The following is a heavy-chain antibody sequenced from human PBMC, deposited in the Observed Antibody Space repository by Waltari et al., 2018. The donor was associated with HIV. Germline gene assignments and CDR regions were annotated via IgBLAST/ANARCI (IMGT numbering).Heavy chain of an antibody. D-gene: IGHD7-27*01. CDR3: ARGSWGSGMDV. CDR2: INHSGSI. Sequence: QVRLQQWGAGRLKPSETLSLTCAVYGGSFNGYYWSWIRQPPGKGLECIGEINHSGSIKYNPSLKSRVIISVDRYKNQFSLKLTSVTAADTALYYCARGSWGSGMDVWGRGTTVIVSS. V-gene: IGHV4-34*02. J-gene: IGHJ6*02. CDR1: GGSFNGYY.